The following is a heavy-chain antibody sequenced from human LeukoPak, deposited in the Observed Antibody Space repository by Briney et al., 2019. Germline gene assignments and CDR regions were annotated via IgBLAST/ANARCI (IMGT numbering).Heavy chain of an antibody. CDR3: ARVGRNYYGSGRNGAFDI. D-gene: IGHD3-10*01. J-gene: IGHJ3*02. V-gene: IGHV4-59*01. CDR1: GGSISSYY. Sequence: KPSETLSLTCTVSGGSISSYYWSWIRQPPGKGLEWIGYIYYSGSTNYNPSLKSRVTISVGTSKNQFSLKLSSVTAADTAVYYCARVGRNYYGSGRNGAFDIWGQETMVTVSS. CDR2: IYYSGST.